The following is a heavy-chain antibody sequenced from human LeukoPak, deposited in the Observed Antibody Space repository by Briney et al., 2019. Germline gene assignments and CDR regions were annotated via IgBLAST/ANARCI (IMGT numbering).Heavy chain of an antibody. CDR2: INPSGGST. CDR1: GYTFTSYY. Sequence: GASVKVSCKASGYTFTSYYMHWVRQAPGQGLEWMGIINPSGGSTSYAQKFQGRVTMTRDTSTTTAYMELRSLRSDDTAVYYCARDLYSRRMNYYGSGSYFAYWGQGTLVTVSS. J-gene: IGHJ4*02. V-gene: IGHV1-46*01. D-gene: IGHD3-10*01. CDR3: ARDLYSRRMNYYGSGSYFAY.